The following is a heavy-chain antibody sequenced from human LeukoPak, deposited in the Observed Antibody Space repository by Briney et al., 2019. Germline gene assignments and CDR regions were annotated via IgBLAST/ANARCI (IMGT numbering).Heavy chain of an antibody. J-gene: IGHJ4*02. CDR3: AREEKGGFWSGYYPLDY. CDR1: GFTFSSYS. V-gene: IGHV3-21*01. D-gene: IGHD3-3*01. CDR2: ISSSSSYI. Sequence: GGSLRLSCAASGFTFSSYSMNWVRQAPGKGLEWVSSISSSSSYIYYADSVKGRFTISRDNAKNSLYLQMNSLRAEDTAVYYCAREEKGGFWSGYYPLDYWGQGTLVTVSS.